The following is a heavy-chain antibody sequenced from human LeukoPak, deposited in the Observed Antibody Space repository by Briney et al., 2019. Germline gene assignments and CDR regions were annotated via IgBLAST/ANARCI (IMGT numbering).Heavy chain of an antibody. Sequence: PSQTLSLTCTVSGGSISSDNYSWSWIRQPAGKGLEWIGRVYTSGSTNYNPSLKSRVTMSVDTSKNQFSLKLSSVTAADTAVYYCARDVVAAPGTWDYWGQGTLVTVSS. CDR2: VYTSGST. V-gene: IGHV4-61*02. CDR1: GGSISSDNYS. J-gene: IGHJ4*02. D-gene: IGHD6-13*01. CDR3: ARDVVAAPGTWDY.